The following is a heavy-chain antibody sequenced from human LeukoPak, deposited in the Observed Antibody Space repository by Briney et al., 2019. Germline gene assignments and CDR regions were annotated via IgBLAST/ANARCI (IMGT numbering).Heavy chain of an antibody. V-gene: IGHV3-23*01. CDR1: GFTFSSYA. CDR2: ISGSGSNT. J-gene: IGHJ4*02. CDR3: AKASTTGTTVTTPGY. Sequence: GGSLGLSCAASGFTFSSYAMTWVRQAPGKGLEWVSTISGSGSNTYYADSVKGRFTISRDNSKNTLYLQMNSLRAEDTAVYYCAKASTTGTTVTTPGYWGQGTLVTVSS. D-gene: IGHD4-17*01.